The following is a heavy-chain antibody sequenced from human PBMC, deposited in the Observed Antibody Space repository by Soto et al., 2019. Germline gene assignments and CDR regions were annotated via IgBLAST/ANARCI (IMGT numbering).Heavy chain of an antibody. CDR2: ISYDGSNK. V-gene: IGHV3-30-3*01. D-gene: IGHD6-19*01. CDR1: GFTFSSYA. J-gene: IGHJ2*01. CDR3: ARDQSGGPQWLVIISWYFDL. Sequence: QVQLVESGGGVVQPGRSLRLSCAASGFTFSSYAMHWVRQAPGKGLEWVAVISYDGSNKYYADSVKGRFTISRDNSKNPLYLQMNSLRAEDTAVYYCARDQSGGPQWLVIISWYFDLWGRGTLVTVSS.